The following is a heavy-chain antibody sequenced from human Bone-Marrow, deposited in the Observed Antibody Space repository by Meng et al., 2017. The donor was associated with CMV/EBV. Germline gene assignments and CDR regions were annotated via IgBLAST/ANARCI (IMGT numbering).Heavy chain of an antibody. D-gene: IGHD2-2*01. J-gene: IGHJ4*02. Sequence: GESLKISCAASGFTFSSYWMSWVRQAPGKGLEWVANIKQDGSEKYCVDSVKGRFTISKDNAKSSLYLQMNSLRAEDTAVYYCTTGGVVPAAIGPDYWGQGTLVTVSS. V-gene: IGHV3-7*03. CDR3: TTGGVVPAAIGPDY. CDR2: IKQDGSEK. CDR1: GFTFSSYW.